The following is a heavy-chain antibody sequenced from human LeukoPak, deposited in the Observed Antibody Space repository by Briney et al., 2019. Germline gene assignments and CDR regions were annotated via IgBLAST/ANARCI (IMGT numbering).Heavy chain of an antibody. J-gene: IGHJ5*02. CDR2: ITWDGGST. D-gene: IGHD3-16*01. Sequence: GGSLRLSCAASGSTFDDYAMHWVRQAPGKGLEWVSLITWDGGSTYYADSVKGRFTISRDNAKNTLYLQMNSLRAEDTAVYYCARALFLGDWFDPWGQGTLVTVSS. CDR1: GSTFDDYA. CDR3: ARALFLGDWFDP. V-gene: IGHV3-43D*03.